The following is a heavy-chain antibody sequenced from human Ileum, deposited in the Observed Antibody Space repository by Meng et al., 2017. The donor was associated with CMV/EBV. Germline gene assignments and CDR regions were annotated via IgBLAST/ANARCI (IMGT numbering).Heavy chain of an antibody. V-gene: IGHV4-39*07. CDR1: SGSITSAGHY. Sequence: LQLQGWGRGLVKPTVALSSICSVSSGSITSAGHYWGWIRQPPGKGLEWIGGIYYTGATFYNPSLKSRITVSIDTSKIQFSLNLRSMTAADTAVYYCTKDRGNYIVDFWGQGTLVTVSS. J-gene: IGHJ4*02. D-gene: IGHD1-26*01. CDR2: IYYTGAT. CDR3: TKDRGNYIVDF.